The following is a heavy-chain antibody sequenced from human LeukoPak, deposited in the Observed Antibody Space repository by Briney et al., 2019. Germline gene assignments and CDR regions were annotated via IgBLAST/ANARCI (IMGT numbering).Heavy chain of an antibody. CDR3: ARRQMLAVAGQFDY. Sequence: SETLSLTCTVSGGSISSYYWSWIRQPPGKGLEWIGYIYYSGSTDYNPSLKSRVSISVDTSKNQFSLKLNSVTAADTAVYYCARRQMLAVAGQFDYWGQGTLVTVSS. CDR2: IYYSGST. D-gene: IGHD6-13*01. CDR1: GGSISSYY. V-gene: IGHV4-59*08. J-gene: IGHJ4*02.